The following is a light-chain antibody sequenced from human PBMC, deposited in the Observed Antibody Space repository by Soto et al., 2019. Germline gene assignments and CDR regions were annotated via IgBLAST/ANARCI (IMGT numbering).Light chain of an antibody. V-gene: IGKV1-5*01. J-gene: IGKJ4*01. CDR3: QQYDNYSPLT. CDR2: HAS. Sequence: DIQMTQSPATLSASVGDRVTITCRASQSISSWLAWYQQKPGKAPKLLIFHASSLESGTPSRFRGRRSGTQFTLTINGLQPDDFATYYCQQYDNYSPLTFGGGTKVDIK. CDR1: QSISSW.